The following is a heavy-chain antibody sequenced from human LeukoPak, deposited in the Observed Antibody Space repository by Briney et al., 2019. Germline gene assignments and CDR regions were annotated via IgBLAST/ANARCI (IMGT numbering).Heavy chain of an antibody. CDR1: GGSISSYY. V-gene: IGHV4-59*01. Sequence: SETLSLTCTVSGGSISSYYWSWIRQPPGKGLEWIGFIYYSGSTHYKPSLKSRGTISVDTSKNQYSLKLSSVTAADTAVYYCARDRLDISGYFDAFDVWGQGTMVTVSS. CDR2: IYYSGST. D-gene: IGHD3-22*01. J-gene: IGHJ3*01. CDR3: ARDRLDISGYFDAFDV.